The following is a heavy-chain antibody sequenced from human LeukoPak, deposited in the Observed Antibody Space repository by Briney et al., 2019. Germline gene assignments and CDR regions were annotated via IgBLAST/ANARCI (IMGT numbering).Heavy chain of an antibody. CDR1: GFTFSSYG. Sequence: AGGSLRLSCAASGFTFSSYGMHWVRQAPGKGLEWVAVISYDGSNKYYADSVKGRFTISRDNSKNTLYLQMNSLRAEDTAVYYCARDSDSGSFGYWGQGTLVTVSS. CDR3: ARDSDSGSFGY. V-gene: IGHV3-30*03. J-gene: IGHJ4*02. CDR2: ISYDGSNK. D-gene: IGHD1-26*01.